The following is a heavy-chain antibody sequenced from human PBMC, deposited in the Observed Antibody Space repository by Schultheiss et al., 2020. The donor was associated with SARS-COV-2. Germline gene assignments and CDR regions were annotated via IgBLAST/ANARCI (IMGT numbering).Heavy chain of an antibody. CDR1: GFTFDDYA. CDR2: ISWNSGSI. D-gene: IGHD2-15*01. Sequence: GGSLRLSCAASGFTFDDYAMHWVRQAPGKGLEWVSGISWNSGSIGYADSVKGRFTISRDNAKNSLYLQMNSLRAEDTAVYYCARDKKVVAPTVFGMDVWGQGTTVTVSS. CDR3: ARDKKVVAPTVFGMDV. J-gene: IGHJ6*02. V-gene: IGHV3-9*01.